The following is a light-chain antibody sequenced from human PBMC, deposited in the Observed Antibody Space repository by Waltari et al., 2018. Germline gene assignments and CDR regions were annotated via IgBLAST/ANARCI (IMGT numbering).Light chain of an antibody. CDR1: QSLVHSDGKIY. V-gene: IGKV2-30*02. CDR3: VQGTSVPYS. J-gene: IGKJ2*03. Sequence: DVVMTQSPLSLPVTPGQPASISCRSSQSLVHSDGKIYLIWLQQKPGQLPRRLIYQVSNRDSGVPDRFSGSGTGTDFTLKISRVEAEDVGVYCCVQGTSVPYSFGQGTKVEIK. CDR2: QVS.